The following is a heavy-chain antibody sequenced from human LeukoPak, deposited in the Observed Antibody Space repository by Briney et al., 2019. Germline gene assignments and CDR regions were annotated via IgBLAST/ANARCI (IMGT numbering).Heavy chain of an antibody. CDR2: IKQDGSEK. J-gene: IGHJ4*02. CDR1: EVTFSSYW. D-gene: IGHD6-13*01. Sequence: GGSLRLSCVVSEVTFSSYWMTWVRQAPGKGLEWVADIKQDGSEKDYVDSVKGRFTISRDNAANSVYLQLNSLRDEDTAVYHCVVSGYMESLLPGPYTYWGQGTLVSVSS. V-gene: IGHV3-7*01. CDR3: VVSGYMESLLPGPYTY.